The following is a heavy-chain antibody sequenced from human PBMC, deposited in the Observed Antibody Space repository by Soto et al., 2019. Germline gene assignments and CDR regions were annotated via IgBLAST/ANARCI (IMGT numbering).Heavy chain of an antibody. CDR1: GGSISSYY. J-gene: IGHJ3*02. D-gene: IGHD3-10*01. V-gene: IGHV4-59*06. Sequence: SETLSLTCTVSGGSISSYYWSWIRQHPGKGLEWIGYIYYSGSTYYNPSLKSRVTISVDTSKNQFSLKLSSVTAADTAVYYCARELRMVRGVIINLDAFDIWGQGTMVTVSS. CDR2: IYYSGST. CDR3: ARELRMVRGVIINLDAFDI.